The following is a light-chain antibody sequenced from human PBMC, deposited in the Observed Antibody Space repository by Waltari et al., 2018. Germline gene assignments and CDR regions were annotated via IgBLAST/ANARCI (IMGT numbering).Light chain of an antibody. CDR1: QSVRSN. J-gene: IGKJ2*01. V-gene: IGKV3-15*01. CDR2: GAS. Sequence: EIVMTQSPATLSVSPGERVTLSCRASQSVRSNLACYQQKRGQAPRLLIYGASTRVTGIPARFSGSGSGTEFTLTISSLQSEDFAVYFCQQYDSWLLYTFGQGTNLEIK. CDR3: QQYDSWLLYT.